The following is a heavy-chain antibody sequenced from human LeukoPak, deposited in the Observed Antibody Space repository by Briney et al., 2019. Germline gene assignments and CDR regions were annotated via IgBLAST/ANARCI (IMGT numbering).Heavy chain of an antibody. CDR2: IYYSGST. J-gene: IGHJ5*02. V-gene: IGHV4-59*01. D-gene: IGHD1-14*01. CDR1: GGSISSYY. CDR3: ASLPAS. Sequence: KPSETLSPTCTVSGGSISSYYWSWIRQPPGKGLEWIGYIYYSGSTNYNPSLKRRVTISVDTSKNQFSLKLSSVTAADTAVYYCASLPASWGQGTLVTVSS.